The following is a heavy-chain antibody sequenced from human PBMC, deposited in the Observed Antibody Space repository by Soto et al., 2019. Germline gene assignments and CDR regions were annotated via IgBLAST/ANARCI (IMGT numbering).Heavy chain of an antibody. CDR2: ISAYNGNT. D-gene: IGHD5-18*01. Sequence: ASVKVSGEASGESFTSYGIRWPRQAHGQGLEWMGWISAYNGNTNYAQKPQGRVTMTTDTSTSTAYMELRSLRSDDTAVYYCARPRGGYSYGNYFDYWGQGTLVTVSS. CDR3: ARPRGGYSYGNYFDY. V-gene: IGHV1-18*04. CDR1: GESFTSYG. J-gene: IGHJ4*02.